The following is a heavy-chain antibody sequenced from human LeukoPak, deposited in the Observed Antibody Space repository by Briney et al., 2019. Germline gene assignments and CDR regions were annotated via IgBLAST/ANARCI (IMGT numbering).Heavy chain of an antibody. D-gene: IGHD2-2*01. CDR3: ARRGVVPAARRQFDY. CDR1: GGSSSGYY. CDR2: INHSGST. Sequence: PSETLSLTCQVYGGSSSGYYWSWIRQPPGKGLEWIGEINHSGSTNYNPSLKSRVTISVDTSKNQFSLKLSSVTAADTAVYYCARRGVVPAARRQFDYWGQGTLVTVSS. V-gene: IGHV4-34*01. J-gene: IGHJ4*02.